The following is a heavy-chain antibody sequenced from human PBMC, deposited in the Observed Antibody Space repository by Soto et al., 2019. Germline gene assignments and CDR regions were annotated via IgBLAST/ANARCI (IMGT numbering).Heavy chain of an antibody. Sequence: QVQLQQWGAGLLKPSETLSLNCAVYGGSFYWTWIRQPPGKGLEWIGEIRQSGSTNYNPSLKSRVSISIDRSKSQVSLTVYSVTAADTAVYYCARGGGDYDYAVDVWGQGTTVTVSS. J-gene: IGHJ6*02. CDR3: ARGGGDYDYAVDV. V-gene: IGHV4-34*01. CDR1: GGSFY. D-gene: IGHD4-17*01. CDR2: IRQSGST.